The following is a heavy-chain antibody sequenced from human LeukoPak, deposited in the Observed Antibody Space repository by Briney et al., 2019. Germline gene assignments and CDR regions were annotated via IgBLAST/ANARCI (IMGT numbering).Heavy chain of an antibody. CDR3: ARGPADGSYYLLDY. CDR2: TNPGGGTT. Sequence: ASMKVSCKASGYTFITYYIHWVRQAPGQGLEWMGITNPGGGTTGYAQRFQGRVTMTFDTSTSTDHMEVSSLRSEDTAVYYCARGPADGSYYLLDYWGQGTLVTVSS. J-gene: IGHJ4*02. CDR1: GYTFITYY. V-gene: IGHV1-46*01. D-gene: IGHD1-26*01.